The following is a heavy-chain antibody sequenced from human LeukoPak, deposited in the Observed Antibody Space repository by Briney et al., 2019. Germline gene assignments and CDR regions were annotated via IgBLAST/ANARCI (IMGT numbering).Heavy chain of an antibody. D-gene: IGHD2-15*01. CDR3: AREVRIWGGGSCHFDY. CDR1: GYTFTSYG. J-gene: IGHJ4*02. Sequence: ASVKVSCKASGYTFTSYGISWVRQAPGQGLERMGWISAYNGNTNYAQKLQGRVTMTTDTSTSTAYMELRSLRSDGTAVYYCAREVRIWGGGSCHFDYWGQGTLVTVSS. CDR2: ISAYNGNT. V-gene: IGHV1-18*01.